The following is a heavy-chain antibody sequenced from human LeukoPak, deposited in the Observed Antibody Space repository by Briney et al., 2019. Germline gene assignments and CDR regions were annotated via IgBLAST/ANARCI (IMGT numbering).Heavy chain of an antibody. V-gene: IGHV4-59*01. D-gene: IGHD6-6*01. CDR1: GGSISSYY. J-gene: IGHJ5*02. CDR2: IYDSGST. Sequence: GALSLTCTVSGGSISSYYWSWIRQPPGKGLEWKGYIYDSGSTNYNPPLKRRVTISVDTSKNPFSLRLSSVAAADTAVYYCARDRSGPYSSSSFWFDPWGQGTLVTVSS. CDR3: ARDRSGPYSSSSFWFDP.